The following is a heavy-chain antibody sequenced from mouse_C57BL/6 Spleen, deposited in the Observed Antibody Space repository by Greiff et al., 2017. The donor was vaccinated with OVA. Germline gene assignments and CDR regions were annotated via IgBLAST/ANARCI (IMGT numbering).Heavy chain of an antibody. J-gene: IGHJ3*01. D-gene: IGHD2-2*01. CDR3: ARNYYGSSWFAY. V-gene: IGHV1-55*01. Sequence: QVQLQQPGAELVKPGASVKMSCKASGYTFTSYWLTWVKQRPGQGLEWIGDIYPGSGSTNYNEKFKSKATLTVDTSSSTAYMQLSSLTSEDSAVYYCARNYYGSSWFAYWGQGTLVTVSA. CDR1: GYTFTSYW. CDR2: IYPGSGST.